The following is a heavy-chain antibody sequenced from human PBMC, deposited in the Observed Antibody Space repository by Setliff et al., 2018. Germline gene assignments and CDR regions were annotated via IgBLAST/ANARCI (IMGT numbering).Heavy chain of an antibody. J-gene: IGHJ3*02. CDR1: GGTFSKYA. Sequence: GASVKVSCKAPGGTFSKYAIAWVRQAPGQGLEWMGGIIPMFGTTNYAQNFQGRVTITADESTTTAYMELSSLRAEDTAVYYCASPHRGGSYYDVFDIWGQGTMVTVSS. D-gene: IGHD1-26*01. CDR3: ASPHRGGSYYDVFDI. V-gene: IGHV1-69*13. CDR2: IIPMFGTT.